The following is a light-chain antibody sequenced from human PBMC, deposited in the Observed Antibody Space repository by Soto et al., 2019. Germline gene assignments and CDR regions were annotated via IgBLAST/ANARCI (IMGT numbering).Light chain of an antibody. Sequence: EIVLTQSPCTLSLSPGERATLSCRASQSVSSSYLAWYQQKPGQAPRLLIYGASSRATGIPDRFSGSGSGTDFTLNISRLEPEEFAVYYCQQYGGSPGCTFGQGTKLEIK. CDR2: GAS. V-gene: IGKV3-20*01. CDR1: QSVSSSY. CDR3: QQYGGSPGCT. J-gene: IGKJ2*02.